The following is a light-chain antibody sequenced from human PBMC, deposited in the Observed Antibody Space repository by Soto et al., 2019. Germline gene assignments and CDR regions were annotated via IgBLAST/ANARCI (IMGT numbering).Light chain of an antibody. CDR1: QSVSSN. CDR2: AAS. CDR3: QQYNKWPPYT. V-gene: IGKV3-15*01. J-gene: IGKJ2*01. Sequence: EIVMTQSPATLSVSPGERATLSCRASQSVSSNLAWYQQKPGQAPRLLIYAASTRATGIPARFSGSGSGTEFTLTISSLQSEDFAVYYCQQYNKWPPYTFGQGTKXXX.